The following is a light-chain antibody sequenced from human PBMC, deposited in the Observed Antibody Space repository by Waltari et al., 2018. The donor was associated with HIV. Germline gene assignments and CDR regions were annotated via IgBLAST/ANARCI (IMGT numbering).Light chain of an antibody. CDR3: QSYYLNIVV. Sequence: NFILPHPHSVSESPLKTLTTSSTRRRRTLSSHYLPSYQQRPDSAPTTVIYEDTKRPSGVPDRFSGSIDSSSNSASITISGLQTDDEADYYCQSYYLNIVVFGGGTKLTVL. CDR1: RRTLSSHY. J-gene: IGLJ2*01. CDR2: EDT. V-gene: IGLV6-57*04.